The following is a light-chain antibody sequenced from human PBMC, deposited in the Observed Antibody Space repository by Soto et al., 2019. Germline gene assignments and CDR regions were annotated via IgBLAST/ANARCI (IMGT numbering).Light chain of an antibody. V-gene: IGLV2-14*03. CDR1: SSDVGGYNY. CDR3: SSYTSSSTVV. Sequence: QSALTQPASVSGSPGQSITISCTGTSSDVGGYNYVSWSQQHPGKAPKLLISEVSNRPSGVSNRFSGSKSGNTASLTISGLQAEDEADYYCSSYTSSSTVVFGGGTKLTVL. J-gene: IGLJ2*01. CDR2: EVS.